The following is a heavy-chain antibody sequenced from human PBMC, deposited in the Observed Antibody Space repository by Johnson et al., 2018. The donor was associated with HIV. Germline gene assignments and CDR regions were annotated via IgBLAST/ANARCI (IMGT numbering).Heavy chain of an antibody. CDR3: ASWSSRADAFDI. CDR2: ISYDGSNK. Sequence: QVQLVESGGGLVQPGGSLRLSCAASGFTFSSYWMSWVRQAPGKGLEWVAVISYDGSNKYYADSVKGRFTISRDNSKNSLYLQMNSLGAEDTALYYCASWSSRADAFDIWGQGTMVTVSS. CDR1: GFTFSSYW. V-gene: IGHV3-30-3*01. J-gene: IGHJ3*02. D-gene: IGHD1-26*01.